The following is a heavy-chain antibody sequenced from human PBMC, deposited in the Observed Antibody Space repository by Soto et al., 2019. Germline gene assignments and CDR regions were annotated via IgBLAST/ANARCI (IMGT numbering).Heavy chain of an antibody. J-gene: IGHJ5*02. Sequence: DVQILESGGGLVEPGGSLRLSCAASGFSVSTYGVTWVRQGPGKGLEWVSGVSGGSGATHYRDSVKGRFTITTDYPENTAYLQMNSLRVEDTAGYYCTRWNGYGDLWGQGILVTVS. CDR2: VSGGSGAT. V-gene: IGHV3-23*01. CDR1: GFSVSTYG. CDR3: TRWNGYGDL. D-gene: IGHD1-1*01.